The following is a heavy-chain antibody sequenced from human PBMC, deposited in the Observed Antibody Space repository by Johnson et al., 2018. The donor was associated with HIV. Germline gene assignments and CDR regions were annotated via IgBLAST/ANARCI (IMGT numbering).Heavy chain of an antibody. D-gene: IGHD3-22*01. CDR3: TRGHYYDTPYAFDI. Sequence: VQLVESGGGVVRPGGSLRLSCAASGFTFDDYGMSWVRQAPGKGLEWVGRIKSKTDGGTTDYAAPVKGSFTISRDDSKNTLYLQMNSLKTEDTAVYYCTRGHYYDTPYAFDIWGQGTMVTVSS. CDR1: GFTFDDYG. V-gene: IGHV3-15*01. J-gene: IGHJ3*02. CDR2: IKSKTDGGTT.